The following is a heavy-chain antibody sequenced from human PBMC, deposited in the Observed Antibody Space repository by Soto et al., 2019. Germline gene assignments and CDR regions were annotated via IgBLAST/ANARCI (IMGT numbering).Heavy chain of an antibody. J-gene: IGHJ4*02. V-gene: IGHV1-18*01. Sequence: QVQLLQSGAEVKKPGASVKVSCKASGYTFTSYGISWVRQAPGQGLEWMGWISADNGNTKYAQKLQGRVTMTTDTSTSTADMELRSLISEDTAVYYCAREPNYFDYWGQGTLVTVSS. CDR2: ISADNGNT. CDR1: GYTFTSYG. CDR3: AREPNYFDY.